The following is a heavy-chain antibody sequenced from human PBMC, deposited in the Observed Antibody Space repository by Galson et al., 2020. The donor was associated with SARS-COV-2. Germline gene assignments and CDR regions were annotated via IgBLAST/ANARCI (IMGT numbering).Heavy chain of an antibody. D-gene: IGHD3-22*01. Sequence: SETLSLTCSVSGGSISSTTDYWDWIRQPPGEGLEWIGTIYYSGNTHYNPSLKSRVTMSVDTSKNQFSLKLSSVTAADTAVYYCARRHSNGYDQHYFDYWGQGTLVTVSS. CDR2: IYYSGNT. CDR1: GGSISSTTDY. J-gene: IGHJ4*02. CDR3: ARRHSNGYDQHYFDY. V-gene: IGHV4-39*01.